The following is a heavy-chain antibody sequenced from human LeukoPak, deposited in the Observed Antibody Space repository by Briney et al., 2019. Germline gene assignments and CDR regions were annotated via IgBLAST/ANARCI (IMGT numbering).Heavy chain of an antibody. Sequence: PSETLSLTCSVSGGSISTYYWNWIRQPPGKGLEWIGYKTYSGITNYNPAPKSRITTSTKPSTHQFSLKSSSVTAADTAVYYCARSGDSHVYYFDYWGQGTPVTVSS. J-gene: IGHJ4*02. CDR2: KTYSGIT. CDR3: ARSGDSHVYYFDY. CDR1: GGSISTYY. D-gene: IGHD1-26*01. V-gene: IGHV4-59*08.